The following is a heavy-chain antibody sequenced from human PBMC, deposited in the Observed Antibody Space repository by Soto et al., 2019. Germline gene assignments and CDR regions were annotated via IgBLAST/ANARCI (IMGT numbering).Heavy chain of an antibody. CDR1: GGSISSGGYS. CDR3: ARGGDYYYDSSGFHNWFDP. CDR2: IYHSGST. Sequence: PSETLSLTCAVSGGSISSGGYSWSWIRQPPGKGLEWIGYIYHSGSTYYNPSLKSRVTISVDRSKNQFSLKLSSVTAADTAVYYCARGGDYYYDSSGFHNWFDPWGQGTLVTVS. D-gene: IGHD3-22*01. J-gene: IGHJ5*02. V-gene: IGHV4-30-2*01.